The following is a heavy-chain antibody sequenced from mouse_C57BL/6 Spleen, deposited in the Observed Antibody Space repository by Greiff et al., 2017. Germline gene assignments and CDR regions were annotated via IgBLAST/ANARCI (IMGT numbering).Heavy chain of an antibody. CDR2: INPGSGGT. CDR1: GYAFTSYL. J-gene: IGHJ4*01. Sequence: QVQLQQSGAELVRPGTSVKVSCKASGYAFTSYLIEWVKQRPGQGLEWIGVINPGSGGTNYNEKFKGKATLTADKSFSTAYMQLSSLTSEDSAVYFWARSGDGYYPYAMDYWGQGTSVTVSS. CDR3: ARSGDGYYPYAMDY. V-gene: IGHV1-54*01. D-gene: IGHD2-3*01.